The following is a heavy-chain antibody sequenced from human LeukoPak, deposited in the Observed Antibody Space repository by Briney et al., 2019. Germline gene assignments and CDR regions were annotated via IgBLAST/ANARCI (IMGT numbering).Heavy chain of an antibody. CDR1: GFTVSSTH. Sequence: PGGSLRLSCAASGFTVSSTHMVWVRQAPGKGLEWVSVIYTGGNSYYAGSVQGRFIISRDISKNTLYLQMNSLRAEDSALYYCARGGRGSAAVVAPRSFDIWGQGTMVPVSS. D-gene: IGHD3-22*01. CDR3: ARGGRGSAAVVAPRSFDI. V-gene: IGHV3-53*01. J-gene: IGHJ3*02. CDR2: IYTGGNS.